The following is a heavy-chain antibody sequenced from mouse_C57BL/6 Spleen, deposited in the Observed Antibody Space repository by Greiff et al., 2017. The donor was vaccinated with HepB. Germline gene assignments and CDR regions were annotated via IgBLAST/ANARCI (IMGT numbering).Heavy chain of an antibody. J-gene: IGHJ2*01. Sequence: EVQVVESGPVLVKPGASVKMSCKASGYTFTDYYMNWVKQSHGKSLEWIGVINPYNGGTSYNQKFKGKATLTVDKSSSTAYMELNSLTSEDSAVYYCARKASYGSSPGYFDYWGQGTTLTVSS. CDR3: ARKASYGSSPGYFDY. CDR2: INPYNGGT. CDR1: GYTFTDYY. V-gene: IGHV1-19*01. D-gene: IGHD1-1*01.